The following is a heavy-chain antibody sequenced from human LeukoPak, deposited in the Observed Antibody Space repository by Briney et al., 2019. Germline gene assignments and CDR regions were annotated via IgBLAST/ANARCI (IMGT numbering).Heavy chain of an antibody. J-gene: IGHJ3*01. CDR2: IGGGSNYI. CDR1: EFTFFTYN. Sequence: GGSLRLSCAASEFTFFTYNMHWVRQAPGKGLEWVSSIGGGSNYIYYADSLKGRFTISRDNAKNSLYLQMNSLRADDTAVYYCAREMAATYDAFDVWGQGTMVTVSS. CDR3: AREMAATYDAFDV. V-gene: IGHV3-21*01. D-gene: IGHD5-24*01.